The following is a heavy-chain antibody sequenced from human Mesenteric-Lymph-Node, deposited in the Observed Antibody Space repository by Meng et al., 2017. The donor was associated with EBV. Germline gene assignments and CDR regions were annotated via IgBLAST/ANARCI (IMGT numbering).Heavy chain of an antibody. D-gene: IGHD6-19*01. CDR1: GDSVSSNSAA. V-gene: IGHV6-1*01. J-gene: IGHJ4*02. CDR2: TYYRSKWYN. Sequence: QVQLQQSGPGLVKPSXTPSLTCAXSGDSVSSNSAAWNWIRQSPSRGLEWLGRTYYRSKWYNDYAVSVKSRITINPDTSKNQFSLQLNSVTPEDTAVYYCARDKYSSGPNPFDYWGQGTLVTSPQ. CDR3: ARDKYSSGPNPFDY.